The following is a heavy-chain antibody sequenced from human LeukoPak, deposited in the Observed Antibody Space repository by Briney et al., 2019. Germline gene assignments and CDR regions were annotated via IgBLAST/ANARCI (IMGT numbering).Heavy chain of an antibody. CDR2: ISAYNGNT. CDR1: GYTFIAHG. Sequence: ASVKVSCKASGYTFIAHGLTWVRQAPGQGLEWMGWISAYNGNTIYAQTLQDRLTMTTDTSTSTAYMELRSLRSDDTAVYYCARGRLRYLDWTRAYSDYWGQGTLVTVSS. J-gene: IGHJ4*02. CDR3: ARGRLRYLDWTRAYSDY. D-gene: IGHD3-9*01. V-gene: IGHV1-18*01.